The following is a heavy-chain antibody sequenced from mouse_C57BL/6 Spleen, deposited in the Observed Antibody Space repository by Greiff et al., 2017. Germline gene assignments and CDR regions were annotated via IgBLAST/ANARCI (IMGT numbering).Heavy chain of an antibody. D-gene: IGHD1-1*01. Sequence: EVQLVESGGDLVKPGGSLKLSCAASGFTFSSYGMSWVRQTPDKRLEWVATISSGGSYTYYPDSVKGRFTISRDNAKNTLYLQMSSLKSEDTALSYCAGHDYGSSYENYFDCWGQGTTLSVSS. CDR1: GFTFSSYG. CDR3: AGHDYGSSYENYFDC. J-gene: IGHJ2*01. V-gene: IGHV5-6*01. CDR2: ISSGGSYT.